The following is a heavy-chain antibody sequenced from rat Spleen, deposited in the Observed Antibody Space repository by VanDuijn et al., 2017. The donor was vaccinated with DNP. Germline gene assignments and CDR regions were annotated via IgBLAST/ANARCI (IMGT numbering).Heavy chain of an antibody. CDR2: IWTGGST. D-gene: IGHD1-1*01. V-gene: IGHV2-1*01. CDR3: ARFYSGDYWYFDF. J-gene: IGHJ1*01. CDR1: GFSLTSNS. Sequence: QVQLKESGPGLVQPSQTLSLVCTVSGFSLTSNSIHWVRQPPGKGLEWVGVIWTGGSTSYNSALKYRLRISRDTSKSQVLLKMNSLQTEDTAMYFCARFYSGDYWYFDFWGPGTMVTVSS.